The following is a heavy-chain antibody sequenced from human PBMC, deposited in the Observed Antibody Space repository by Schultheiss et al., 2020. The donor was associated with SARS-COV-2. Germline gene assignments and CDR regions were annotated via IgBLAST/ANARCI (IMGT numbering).Heavy chain of an antibody. Sequence: SETLSLTCTVSGGSISSNRCSWGWIRQPPEKGLEWIGSMDYSGNTYYSPSLKSRVTISVDTSKNQFSLKLSSVTAADTAVYYCAKVRGATTVSEYFQHWGQGTLVTVSS. CDR1: GGSISSNRCS. V-gene: IGHV4-39*07. D-gene: IGHD1-26*01. CDR3: AKVRGATTVSEYFQH. J-gene: IGHJ1*01. CDR2: MDYSGNT.